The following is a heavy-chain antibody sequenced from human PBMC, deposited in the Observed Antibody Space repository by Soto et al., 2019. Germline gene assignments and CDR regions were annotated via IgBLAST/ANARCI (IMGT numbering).Heavy chain of an antibody. J-gene: IGHJ6*03. Sequence: GGSLRLSCAASGFTFDDYAMHWVRQAPGKGLEWVSGISWNSGSIGYADSVKGRFTISRDNAKNSLYLQMNSLRAEDTALYYCAKVYLRGYCSGGSCYDGDYYYYYMDVWGKGTTVTVSS. V-gene: IGHV3-9*01. CDR1: GFTFDDYA. CDR2: ISWNSGSI. CDR3: AKVYLRGYCSGGSCYDGDYYYYYMDV. D-gene: IGHD2-15*01.